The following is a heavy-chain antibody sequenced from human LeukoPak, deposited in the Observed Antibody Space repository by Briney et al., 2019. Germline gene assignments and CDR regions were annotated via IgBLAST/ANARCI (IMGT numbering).Heavy chain of an antibody. V-gene: IGHV3-23*01. CDR2: ISYNGGDT. J-gene: IGHJ4*02. D-gene: IGHD6-19*01. CDR1: GFTFSNFA. CDR3: ARSLGSSGWYYGVDY. Sequence: GGSLRLSCAASGFTFSNFAMSWVRQAPGKGLDWVSSISYNGGDTFYADSVKGRFTISRDNAKNSLFLQMNSLRAEDTAVYYCARSLGSSGWYYGVDYWGQGTLVTVSS.